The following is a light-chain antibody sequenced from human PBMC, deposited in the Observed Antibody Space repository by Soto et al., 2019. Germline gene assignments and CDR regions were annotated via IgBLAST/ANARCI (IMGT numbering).Light chain of an antibody. Sequence: QAVVTQEPSFSVSPGGTVTLTCGLSSGSVSTNYYPSWCQQTPGQAPRTLIYSTNTRSSGVPDRFSGSILGNRAALTVTGAQADDESDYYCVLYMGSGIWVFGGGTQLTVL. V-gene: IGLV8-61*01. CDR3: VLYMGSGIWV. J-gene: IGLJ2*01. CDR2: STN. CDR1: SGSVSTNYY.